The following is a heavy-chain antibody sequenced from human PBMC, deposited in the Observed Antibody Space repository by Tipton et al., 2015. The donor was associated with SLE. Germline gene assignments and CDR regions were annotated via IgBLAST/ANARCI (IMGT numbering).Heavy chain of an antibody. J-gene: IGHJ6*02. V-gene: IGHV4-31*03. CDR3: ARGSASGYYGMDV. Sequence: TLSLTCTVSGGSIRSGGYYWSWIRQQPGKGLEWIGYIYDTGRTDYNPSLKSRVTISLDTSKNQVSLRLSSVTAADTAVYYCARGSASGYYGMDVWGQGTTVTVSS. CDR2: IYDTGRT. CDR1: GGSIRSGGYY.